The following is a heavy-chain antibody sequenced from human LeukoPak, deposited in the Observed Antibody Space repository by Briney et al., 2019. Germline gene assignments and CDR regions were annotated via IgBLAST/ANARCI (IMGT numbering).Heavy chain of an antibody. Sequence: ASVKVSCKASGYTFTSYYMHWVRQAPGQGLEWMGIINPSGDSTSYEQRSQGRLTMTRDTSTNTVYMELSSLRSEDTAVYYCARHPSPQLHHFDYWGQGTLVTVSS. CDR2: INPSGDST. V-gene: IGHV1-46*01. CDR1: GYTFTSYY. J-gene: IGHJ4*02. D-gene: IGHD2-2*01. CDR3: ARHPSPQLHHFDY.